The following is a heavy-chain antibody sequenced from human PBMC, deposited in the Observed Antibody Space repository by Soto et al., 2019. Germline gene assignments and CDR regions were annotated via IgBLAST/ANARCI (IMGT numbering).Heavy chain of an antibody. D-gene: IGHD2-21*01. Sequence: PSETLSLTCVVSGGSLSDYFWSWIRQPPGMALEWIGEINHLGSINYNPSLKRRVTMSVDTTKNQFSLTLNSVTAADTATYYCARGGISHWAYFYYMDVWDRGTTVTVSS. J-gene: IGHJ6*03. V-gene: IGHV4-34*01. CDR2: INHLGSI. CDR1: GGSLSDYF. CDR3: ARGGISHWAYFYYMDV.